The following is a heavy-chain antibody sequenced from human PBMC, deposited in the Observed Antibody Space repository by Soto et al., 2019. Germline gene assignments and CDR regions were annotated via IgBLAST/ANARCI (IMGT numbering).Heavy chain of an antibody. CDR3: SRIGPLTGSYDY. CDR1: GFTFSSYA. V-gene: IGHV3-64*01. J-gene: IGHJ4*02. CDR2: ISSNGGST. Sequence: EVQLVESGGGLVQPGGSVRLSCAASGFTFSSYAMHWVRQAPGKGLEYVSAISSNGGSTYYANSVKGRFTISRDNSKNTLYLQMGSLRAEDMAVYYCSRIGPLTGSYDYWGQGSLVTVSS. D-gene: IGHD3-10*01.